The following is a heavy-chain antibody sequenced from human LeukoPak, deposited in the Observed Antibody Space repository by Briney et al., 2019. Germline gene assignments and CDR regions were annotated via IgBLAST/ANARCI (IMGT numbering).Heavy chain of an antibody. CDR3: AKAAAELSYYYYGMDV. Sequence: GGSLRLSCAASGFTFNSYAMSWARRSPGKGLEWVSGISDGGGRTNYADSVKGRFTISRDNAKNTLYLQMNSLRAEDTAVYYCAKAAAELSYYYYGMDVWGQGTTVTVSS. J-gene: IGHJ6*02. D-gene: IGHD1-26*01. CDR2: ISDGGGRT. V-gene: IGHV3-23*01. CDR1: GFTFNSYA.